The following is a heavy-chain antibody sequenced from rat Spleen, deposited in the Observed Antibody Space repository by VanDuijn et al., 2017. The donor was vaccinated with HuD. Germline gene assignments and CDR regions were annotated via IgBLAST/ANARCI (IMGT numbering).Heavy chain of an antibody. D-gene: IGHD5-1*01. CDR2: ISNTGGTT. Sequence: EVQLVESEGGLVQPGRSLKLSCVASGFTFNDYWMTWIRQAPGKGLEWVASISNTGGTTYYPDSMKGRFTISRDIARSTLYLQMNSLRSADTATYYCTRNWDYWGQGVMVTVSS. CDR3: TRNWDY. J-gene: IGHJ2*01. CDR1: GFTFNDYW. V-gene: IGHV5-31*01.